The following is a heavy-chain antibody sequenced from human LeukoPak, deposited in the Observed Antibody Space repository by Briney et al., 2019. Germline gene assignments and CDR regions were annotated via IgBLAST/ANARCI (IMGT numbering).Heavy chain of an antibody. CDR1: GFTFSFYS. Sequence: GGSLRLSCAASGFTFSFYSMNWVRQAPGKGLEWVSSISSSSSYIYYADSVKGRFTISRDNAKNSLYLQMNSLRAEDTAVYYCARVLTIWFGESVYYYYGMDVWGQGTTVTVSS. J-gene: IGHJ6*02. D-gene: IGHD3-10*01. CDR3: ARVLTIWFGESVYYYYGMDV. CDR2: ISSSSSYI. V-gene: IGHV3-21*01.